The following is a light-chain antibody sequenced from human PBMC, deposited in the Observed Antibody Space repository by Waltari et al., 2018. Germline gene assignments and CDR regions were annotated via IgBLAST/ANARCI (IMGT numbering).Light chain of an antibody. CDR3: QQHGTSPPYT. CDR1: QNVSRRY. CDR2: GAS. Sequence: ENVLPPSPGTLSFSPGERATPTCRASQNVSRRYLAWYQQKPGQAPRLLSHGASSRATGIPDRFSGSGSGTDFILTISRLEPEDFAVYYCQQHGTSPPYTFGQGTKLEIK. J-gene: IGKJ2*01. V-gene: IGKV3-20*01.